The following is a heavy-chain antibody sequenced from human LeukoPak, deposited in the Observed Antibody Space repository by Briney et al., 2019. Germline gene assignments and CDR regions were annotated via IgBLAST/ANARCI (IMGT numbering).Heavy chain of an antibody. CDR2: IIPIFGTA. CDR3: ARDDGEVATGYYYCMDV. CDR1: GGTFSSYA. J-gene: IGHJ6*04. Sequence: SVKVSCKAPGGTFSSYAISWVPQAPGQGLEWMGGIIPIFGTATSAQKLQGRVTITADESTSTADMELSSLRSEDTAGYDCARDDGEVATGYYYCMDVWGKGTTITVSS. D-gene: IGHD5-12*01. V-gene: IGHV1-69*13.